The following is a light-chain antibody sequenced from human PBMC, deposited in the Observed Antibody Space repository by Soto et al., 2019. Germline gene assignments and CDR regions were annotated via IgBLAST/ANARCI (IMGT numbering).Light chain of an antibody. Sequence: QSALTQPRSVSGSPGQSVTISCTGTSRDVGGYRYVSWYQQHPGKAPKLMMYDVTTRPSGIPDRFSGSKSGNTASLTISGLQAEDEADYYCFSYAGGYTFVFGTGTKLTVL. CDR3: FSYAGGYTFV. J-gene: IGLJ1*01. V-gene: IGLV2-11*01. CDR2: DVT. CDR1: SRDVGGYRY.